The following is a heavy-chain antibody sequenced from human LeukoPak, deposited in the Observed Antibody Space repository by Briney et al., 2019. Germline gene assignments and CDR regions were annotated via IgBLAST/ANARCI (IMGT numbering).Heavy chain of an antibody. CDR1: GGSFSGYY. V-gene: IGHV4-34*01. D-gene: IGHD3-10*01. CDR3: AGTMVRPDYYYYGMDV. Sequence: SETLSLTCAVYGGSFSGYYWSWIRQPPGKGLEWIGEINHSGSTNYNPSLKSRVTISVDTSKNQFSLKLSSVTSADTAVYYCAGTMVRPDYYYYGMDVWGQGTTVTVSS. J-gene: IGHJ6*02. CDR2: INHSGST.